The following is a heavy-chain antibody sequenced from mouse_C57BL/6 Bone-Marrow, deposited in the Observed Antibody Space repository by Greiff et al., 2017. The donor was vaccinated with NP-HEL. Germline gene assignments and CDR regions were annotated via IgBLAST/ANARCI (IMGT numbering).Heavy chain of an antibody. Sequence: QVQLQQSGPELVKPGASVKISCKASGYAFSSSWMNWVKQRPGKGLEWIGRIYPGDGDTNYNGKFKGKATLTADKSSSTAYMQLSSLTSEDSAVYFCARGVTGAYWGQGTLVTVSA. CDR3: ARGVTGAY. D-gene: IGHD2-2*01. CDR1: GYAFSSSW. CDR2: IYPGDGDT. V-gene: IGHV1-82*01. J-gene: IGHJ3*01.